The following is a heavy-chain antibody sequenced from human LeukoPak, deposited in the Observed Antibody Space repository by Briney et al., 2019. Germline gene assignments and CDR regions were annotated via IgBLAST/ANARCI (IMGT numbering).Heavy chain of an antibody. J-gene: IGHJ4*02. CDR1: GFTFSSYA. D-gene: IGHD7-27*01. Sequence: GRSLRLSCAASGFTFSSYAMHGVRQAPGKGLEWVAVISYDGSNKYYADSVKGRFTNSRDNSKNTLYLQMNSLRAEDTAVYYCGRFTRSGDSVYWGQGTLVTVSS. CDR2: ISYDGSNK. CDR3: GRFTRSGDSVY. V-gene: IGHV3-30-3*01.